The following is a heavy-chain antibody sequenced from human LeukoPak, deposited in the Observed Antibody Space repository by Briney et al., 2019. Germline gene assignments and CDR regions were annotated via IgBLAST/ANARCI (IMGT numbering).Heavy chain of an antibody. CDR3: ARGPPATIQFDY. D-gene: IGHD5-12*01. J-gene: IGHJ4*02. CDR1: GGSISSYY. CDR2: IYYSGST. V-gene: IGHV4-59*01. Sequence: SETLSLTCTVSGGSISSYYWSWIRQPPGKGLEWIGYIYYSGSTNYSPSLKSRVTISVDTSKNQFSLKLSSVTAADTAVYYCARGPPATIQFDYWGQGTLVTVSS.